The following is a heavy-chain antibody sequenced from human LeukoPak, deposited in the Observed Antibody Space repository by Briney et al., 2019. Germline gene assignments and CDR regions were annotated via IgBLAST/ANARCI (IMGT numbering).Heavy chain of an antibody. D-gene: IGHD3-22*01. CDR3: ARSGYPLHYYYYYMDV. Sequence: PSQTLSLTCTVSGYSISDGYYWGWIRQPPGKGLEWIATIYHGGSTYYNPSLESRVTISVDTSKNQFSLKLSSVTAADTAVYYCARSGYPLHYYYYYMDVWGKGTTVTVSS. V-gene: IGHV4-38-2*02. J-gene: IGHJ6*03. CDR2: IYHGGST. CDR1: GYSISDGYY.